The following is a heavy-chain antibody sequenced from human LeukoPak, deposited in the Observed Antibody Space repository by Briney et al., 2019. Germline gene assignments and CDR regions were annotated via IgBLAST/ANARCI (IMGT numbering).Heavy chain of an antibody. V-gene: IGHV3-64D*09. CDR2: ISSNGDST. CDR3: VKGYCSSISCYGDY. J-gene: IGHJ4*02. CDR1: GFTFSSYA. D-gene: IGHD2-2*01. Sequence: PGAALRLSCSASGFTFSSYAMHWVRQAPGKGLEYVSAISSNGDSTYYADSVKGRFTISRDNSKNTLYLQMSSLRAEDTAVYYCVKGYCSSISCYGDYWGQGTLVTFSS.